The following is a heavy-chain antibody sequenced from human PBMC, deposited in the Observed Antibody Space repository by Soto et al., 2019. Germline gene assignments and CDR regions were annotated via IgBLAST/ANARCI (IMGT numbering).Heavy chain of an antibody. Sequence: EVQLLESGGGLVQPGGSLRLSCVASGFTFSSYAMSWVRQAPGKGLEWVSAISGSGGTTYYADSVKGRFTISRDNSKNTLYLHGSRLRVEDTAVYYWAKDQYSAGPVKPDCWGRGALVTVCS. CDR3: AKDQYSAGPVKPDC. CDR1: GFTFSSYA. V-gene: IGHV3-23*01. CDR2: ISGSGGTT. D-gene: IGHD1-26*01. J-gene: IGHJ4*02.